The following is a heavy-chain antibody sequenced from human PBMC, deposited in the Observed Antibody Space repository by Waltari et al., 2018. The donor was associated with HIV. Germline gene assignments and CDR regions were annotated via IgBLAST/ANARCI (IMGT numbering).Heavy chain of an antibody. CDR1: GFTFNNYI. CDR3: AREAVTTNYY. D-gene: IGHD6-19*01. CDR2: ISYDGSDK. V-gene: IGHV3-30*04. Sequence: VQLVESGGGVVQPGRSLRLSCTGSGFTFNNYILHWVRQAPGKGLEWIALISYDGSDKDYADSLRGRFTISRDNSNNTLFLQMDSLRIEDTALYYCAREAVTTNYY. J-gene: IGHJ6*01.